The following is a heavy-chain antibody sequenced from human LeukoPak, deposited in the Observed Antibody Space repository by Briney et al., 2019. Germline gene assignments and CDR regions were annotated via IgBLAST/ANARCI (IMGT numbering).Heavy chain of an antibody. Sequence: SETLSLTSTASCGSISNYYWSVIQQPRRRGVERSRYIYTGGGTNYSPSLKSQVTISADTSKNTFYLQLSSVTAADTAMYYCARSREGDAFRYFGYCGEEGLLTLSS. CDR3: ARSREGDAFRYFGY. CDR1: CGSISNYY. D-gene: IGHD3-16*01. V-gene: IGHV4-4*09. CDR2: IYTGGGT. J-gene: IGHJ4*02.